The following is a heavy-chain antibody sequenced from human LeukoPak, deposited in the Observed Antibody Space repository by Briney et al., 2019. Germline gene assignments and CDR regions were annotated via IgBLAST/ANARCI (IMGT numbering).Heavy chain of an antibody. CDR1: GDSVSSNSAA. J-gene: IGHJ5*02. V-gene: IGHV6-1*01. D-gene: IGHD2-15*01. CDR3: ARNVVVVAATFYGFDWFDP. Sequence: SQTLSLTCAISGDSVSSNSAAWNWIRQSPSRGLEWLGRTYYRSKWYNDYAVSVKSRITISPDTSKNQFSLQLNSVTPEDTAVYYCARNVVVVAATFYGFDWFDPWGQGTLVTVSS. CDR2: TYYRSKWYN.